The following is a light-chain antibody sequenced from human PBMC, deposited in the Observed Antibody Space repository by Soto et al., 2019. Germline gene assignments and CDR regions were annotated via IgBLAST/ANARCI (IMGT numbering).Light chain of an antibody. CDR3: CSYAGSSSYV. CDR1: SSDVGAYNY. CDR2: DVR. Sequence: QSALTQPRSVSGSPGQSVTISCTGTSSDVGAYNYVSWYQQHPGKAPKLMIYDVRKRPSGVPDRFSGSKSGHTASLTISGLQAEDEADYYCCSYAGSSSYVFGTGTKV. J-gene: IGLJ1*01. V-gene: IGLV2-11*01.